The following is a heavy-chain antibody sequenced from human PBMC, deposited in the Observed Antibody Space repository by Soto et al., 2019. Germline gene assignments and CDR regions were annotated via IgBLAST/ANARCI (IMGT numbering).Heavy chain of an antibody. D-gene: IGHD3-3*01. Sequence: SETLSLTCAVYGGSFSGYYWSWIRQPPGKGLEWIGEINHSGSTNYNPSLKSRVTISVDTSKNQFSLKLSSVTAADTAVYYCARGEWLLSNWFDPWGQGSLVTVSS. J-gene: IGHJ5*02. CDR3: ARGEWLLSNWFDP. V-gene: IGHV4-34*01. CDR1: GGSFSGYY. CDR2: INHSGST.